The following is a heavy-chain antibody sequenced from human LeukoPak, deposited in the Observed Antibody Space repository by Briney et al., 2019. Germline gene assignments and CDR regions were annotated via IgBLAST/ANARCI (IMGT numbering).Heavy chain of an antibody. CDR2: IYHSGTT. Sequence: PSGTLSLTCSVSGGSISNNNWWSWVRQSPGKGLEGIGNIYHSGTTHYNPSLKSRATISVDKSKNQFSLKLNSVTAADTAVYYCAREGYYGAHAFDIWGQGTMVTVSS. CDR1: GGSISNNNW. D-gene: IGHD3-10*01. V-gene: IGHV4-4*02. CDR3: AREGYYGAHAFDI. J-gene: IGHJ3*02.